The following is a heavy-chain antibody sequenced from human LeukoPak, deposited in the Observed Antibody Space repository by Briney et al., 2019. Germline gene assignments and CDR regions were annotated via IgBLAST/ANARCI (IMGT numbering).Heavy chain of an antibody. CDR3: AREDGYSPARAFDI. V-gene: IGHV4-39*07. J-gene: IGHJ3*02. CDR2: IYYSGST. D-gene: IGHD2-15*01. Sequence: SETLSLTCTVSGGSISSSSYYWGWIRQPPGKGLEWIGSIYYSGSTYYNPSLKSRVTISVDTSKNQFSLKLSSVTAADTAVYYCAREDGYSPARAFDIWGQGTMVTVSS. CDR1: GGSISSSSYY.